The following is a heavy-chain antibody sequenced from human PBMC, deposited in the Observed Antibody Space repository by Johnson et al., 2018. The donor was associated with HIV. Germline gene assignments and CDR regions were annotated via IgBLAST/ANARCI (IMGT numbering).Heavy chain of an antibody. V-gene: IGHV3-30*02. Sequence: QVQLVESGGGVVQPGGSLRLSCAASGFTFSSYGMHWVRQAPGKGLEWVAFIRYDGSNKYYADSVKGRFTISRDNSKNTLYLQMNSLRAEDTAVYYCARDAVISNGWDNVDAFDIWGQGTMVTVSS. CDR1: GFTFSSYG. D-gene: IGHD6-19*01. CDR2: IRYDGSNK. J-gene: IGHJ3*02. CDR3: ARDAVISNGWDNVDAFDI.